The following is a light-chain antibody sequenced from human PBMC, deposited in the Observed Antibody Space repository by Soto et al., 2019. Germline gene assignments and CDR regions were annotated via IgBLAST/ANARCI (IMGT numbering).Light chain of an antibody. CDR2: DAS. V-gene: IGKV3-15*01. Sequence: EIVMTQSPASLSVSPGERGTRSCRASQSVGSNLAWYQQKPGLAPRVLIYDASTRATVIPARFSGSGSGTEFTLTISSLQSEDFAVYSCQQYDNWPLTFGGGTRLEIK. CDR1: QSVGSN. CDR3: QQYDNWPLT. J-gene: IGKJ5*01.